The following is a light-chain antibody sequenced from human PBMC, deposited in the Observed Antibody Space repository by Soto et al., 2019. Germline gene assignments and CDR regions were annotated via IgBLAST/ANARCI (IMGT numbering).Light chain of an antibody. CDR2: AAS. V-gene: IGKV1D-16*01. CDR1: QDINSY. CDR3: QQYNIYPLT. Sequence: DVQMTQSPSSLSASVGDRVTITCRASQDINSYLAWYQQKPGNAPKSLIYAASRLQTGVPSSFSGSESGKDFPLTINILQPEDSATYYCQQYNIYPLTFGGGTKVEIK. J-gene: IGKJ4*01.